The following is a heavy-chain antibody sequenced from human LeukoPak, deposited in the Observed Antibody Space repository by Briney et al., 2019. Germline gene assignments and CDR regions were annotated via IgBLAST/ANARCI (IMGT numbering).Heavy chain of an antibody. Sequence: SETLSLTCTASGGSISSYYWSWIRQPAGKGLEWIGRIYTSGSTNYNPSLKSRVTMSVDTSKNQFSLKLSSVTAADTAVYYCARGSGSGSYYNGFDYWGQGTLATVSS. CDR2: IYTSGST. D-gene: IGHD3-10*01. CDR1: GGSISSYY. V-gene: IGHV4-4*07. J-gene: IGHJ4*02. CDR3: ARGSGSGSYYNGFDY.